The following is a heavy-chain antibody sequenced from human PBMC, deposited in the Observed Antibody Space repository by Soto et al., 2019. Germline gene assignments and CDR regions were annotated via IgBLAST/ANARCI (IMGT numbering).Heavy chain of an antibody. CDR3: ARSIVVVTALDY. D-gene: IGHD2-21*02. CDR1: GYTFTSYA. J-gene: IGHJ4*02. Sequence: QVQLVQSGAEEKKPGASVKVSCKASGYTFTSYAMHWVRQAPGQRLEWMGWINAGNGNTKYSQQFQGRVTITRDTFASTAYMELISLRSEDTAVYYCARSIVVVTALDYWGQGTLVTVSS. CDR2: INAGNGNT. V-gene: IGHV1-3*05.